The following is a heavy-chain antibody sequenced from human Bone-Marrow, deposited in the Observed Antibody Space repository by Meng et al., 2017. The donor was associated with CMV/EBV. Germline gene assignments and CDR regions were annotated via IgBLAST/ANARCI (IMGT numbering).Heavy chain of an antibody. CDR3: ARVVPDYDSSGYGDY. Sequence: GESLKISCAASGFTFDDYAMHWVRQAPGKGLEWVSYISSSGSTIYYADSVKGRFTISRDNAKNSLYLQMNSLRAEDTAVYYCARVVPDYDSSGYGDYWGQGTLVTVSS. J-gene: IGHJ4*02. CDR1: GFTFDDYA. D-gene: IGHD3-22*01. CDR2: ISSSGSTI. V-gene: IGHV3-48*03.